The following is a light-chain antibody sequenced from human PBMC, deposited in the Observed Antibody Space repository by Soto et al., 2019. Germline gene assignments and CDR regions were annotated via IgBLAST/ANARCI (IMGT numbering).Light chain of an antibody. Sequence: DIQMTQSPSTLSASVGDRVTITCRASQSVSVWLAWYQQKPGKAPKFLMYDVSTLESGVPLRFSGSGSGTEFTLTINSLQPDDFATYYCQSYRNFSWTFGQGTKVDIK. V-gene: IGKV1-5*01. CDR3: QSYRNFSWT. CDR1: QSVSVW. CDR2: DVS. J-gene: IGKJ1*01.